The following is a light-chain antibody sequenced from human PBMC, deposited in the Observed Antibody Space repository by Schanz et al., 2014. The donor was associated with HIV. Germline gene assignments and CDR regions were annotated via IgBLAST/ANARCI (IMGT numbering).Light chain of an antibody. CDR3: GTWDTTLKSGI. Sequence: QSVLTQPPSVSAAPGQRVTISCSGSSSNVGDNYVSWYQQLPGTAPKLLIYDNNKRPSGIPDRFSASKSATSATLDITGLQTGDEADYYCGTWDTTLKSGIFGSGTKLTVL. CDR1: SSNVGDNY. V-gene: IGLV1-51*01. J-gene: IGLJ1*01. CDR2: DNN.